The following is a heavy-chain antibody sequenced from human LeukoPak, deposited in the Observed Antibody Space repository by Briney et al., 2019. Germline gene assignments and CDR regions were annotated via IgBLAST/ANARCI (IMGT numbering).Heavy chain of an antibody. CDR1: GCTFSSYS. D-gene: IGHD2-21*02. J-gene: IGHJ5*01. Sequence: GGSVTLPCPACGCTFSSYSMNWLRPAAARELAWVSYTSSSSSTMYYAHCVKGRLTHASDNGKRSLYLHMNSLRAEDTAMYYCARGESSYCSGGCYFASWGQGTLVTISS. CDR3: ARGESSYCSGGCYFAS. CDR2: TSSSSSTM. V-gene: IGHV3-48*04.